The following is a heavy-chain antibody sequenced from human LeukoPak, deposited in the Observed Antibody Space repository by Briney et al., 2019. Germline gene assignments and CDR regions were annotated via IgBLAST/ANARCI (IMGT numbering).Heavy chain of an antibody. J-gene: IGHJ4*02. Sequence: GGSLRLSCVASGFTFSDYAMTWVRQAPGKGLEWVANIKQDGSEKYYVDSVKGRFTISRDNANNSLYLQMNSLRAEDTAVYYCARGGDYLDFWGQGTLVTVSS. CDR2: IKQDGSEK. CDR3: ARGGDYLDF. V-gene: IGHV3-7*05. CDR1: GFTFSDYA.